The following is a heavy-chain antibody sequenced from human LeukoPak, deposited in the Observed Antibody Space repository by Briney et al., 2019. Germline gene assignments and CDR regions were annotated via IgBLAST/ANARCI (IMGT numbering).Heavy chain of an antibody. D-gene: IGHD6-19*01. CDR2: FFYSGRA. CDR1: GGSISSGPYY. Sequence: SETLSLTCTVSGGSISSGPYYWGWIRQPPGKGLEWIGTFFYSGRASYNPSLKSRVTISVDTSMNQVSLKLISVTAADTAVYYCAREARGSSGWYEGGVDYWGQGTLVTVSS. V-gene: IGHV4-39*02. J-gene: IGHJ4*02. CDR3: AREARGSSGWYEGGVDY.